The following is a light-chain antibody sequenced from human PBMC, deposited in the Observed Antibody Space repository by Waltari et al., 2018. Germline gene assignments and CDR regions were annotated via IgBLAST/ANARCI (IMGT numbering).Light chain of an antibody. J-gene: IGLJ3*02. Sequence: QSALTQPRSVSGSPGQSVTISCTGTSSDVGGYNYISWYQQRPGKAPKLMIYDVSKRPSGVPDRFSGTKSGNTASLTISGLQAEDEADYYCCSYAGSYLVVFGGGTELAVL. CDR3: CSYAGSYLVV. CDR1: SSDVGGYNY. CDR2: DVS. V-gene: IGLV2-11*01.